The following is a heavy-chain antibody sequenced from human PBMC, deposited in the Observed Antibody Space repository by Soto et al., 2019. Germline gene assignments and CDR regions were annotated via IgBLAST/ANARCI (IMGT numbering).Heavy chain of an antibody. CDR1: GLTFPSNS. CDR2: ITSSSTTI. V-gene: IGHV3-48*02. CDR3: ARGRVRTEYCDD. Sequence: WGPRRLSCAASGLTFPSNSMNWVRQAPGKGLEWISYITSSSTTIYYADSVKGRFNISRDNDKNSVYLQLNSLRDEDTALYYCARGRVRTEYCDDWGQGALVTVSS. D-gene: IGHD6-6*01. J-gene: IGHJ4*02.